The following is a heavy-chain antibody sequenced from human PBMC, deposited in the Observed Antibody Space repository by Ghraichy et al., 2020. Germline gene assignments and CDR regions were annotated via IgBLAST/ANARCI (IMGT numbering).Heavy chain of an antibody. Sequence: ASVKVSCKVSGYTLTELSMHWVRQAPGKGLEWMGGFDPEDGETIYAQKFQGRVTMTEDTSTDTAYMELSSLRSEDTAVYYCAMLHTIFGVVDQYYFDYWGQGTLVTVSS. CDR1: GYTLTELS. CDR3: AMLHTIFGVVDQYYFDY. V-gene: IGHV1-24*01. J-gene: IGHJ4*02. CDR2: FDPEDGET. D-gene: IGHD3-3*01.